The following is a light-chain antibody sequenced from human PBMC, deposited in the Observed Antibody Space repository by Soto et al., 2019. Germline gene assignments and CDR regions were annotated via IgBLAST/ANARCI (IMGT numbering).Light chain of an antibody. CDR3: CSYAGNKTVV. V-gene: IGLV2-14*01. CDR1: SNDIGAYNF. CDR2: EVS. Sequence: QSALTQPASVSGSPGQSITISCDGSSNDIGAYNFVSWYQHFPGKAPKLVIYEVSSRPSGVSYRFSGSKSGNTASLTISGLQAEDEAVYFCCSYAGNKTVVFGGGTKLTVL. J-gene: IGLJ3*02.